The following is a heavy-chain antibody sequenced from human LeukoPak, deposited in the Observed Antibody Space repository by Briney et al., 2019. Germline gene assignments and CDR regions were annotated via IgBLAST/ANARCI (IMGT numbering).Heavy chain of an antibody. CDR1: GGSISSSSYY. CDR2: IYYSGST. CDR3: ATSGGFVFDY. Sequence: SETLSLTCTVSGGSISSSSYYWGWIRQPPGKGLEWIGSIYYSGSTYYNPSLKSRVTISVDTSKNQFSLKLSSVTAADTAVYYCATSGGFVFDYWGQGTLVTVSP. D-gene: IGHD3-10*01. V-gene: IGHV4-39*01. J-gene: IGHJ4*02.